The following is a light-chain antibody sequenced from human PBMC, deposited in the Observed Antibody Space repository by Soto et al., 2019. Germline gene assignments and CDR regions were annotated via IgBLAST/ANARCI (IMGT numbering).Light chain of an antibody. J-gene: IGLJ1*01. V-gene: IGLV2-8*01. CDR1: SSDVGAYNF. Sequence: QSVLTQPPSASGSPGQSVTISCTGTSSDVGAYNFVSWYQQHPGRAPKLIISGVTNRPSGAPDRFSGSKSGNTASLTVSGLQADDEADYYCSSYAGSSDIVFGTGTKVTVL. CDR3: SSYAGSSDIV. CDR2: GVT.